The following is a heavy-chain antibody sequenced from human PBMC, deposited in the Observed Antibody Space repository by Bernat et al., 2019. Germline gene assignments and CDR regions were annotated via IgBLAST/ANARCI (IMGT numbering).Heavy chain of an antibody. CDR1: GFTFSSYA. D-gene: IGHD2-2*01. CDR3: AKGTDCSSSSCYVYSWFDT. J-gene: IGHJ5*02. Sequence: EVQLLESGGGLVQPGGSLRLSCAASGFTFSSYAMSWVRQAPGKGLEWVSAISGSGGSTYYADSVKGRFTISRDNSKNTLYLQMNSLRAEDTAVYYCAKGTDCSSSSCYVYSWFDTWGQGTLVTVSS. CDR2: ISGSGGST. V-gene: IGHV3-23*01.